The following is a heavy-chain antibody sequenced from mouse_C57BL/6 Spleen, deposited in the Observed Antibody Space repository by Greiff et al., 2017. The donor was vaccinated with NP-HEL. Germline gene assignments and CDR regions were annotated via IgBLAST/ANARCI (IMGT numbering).Heavy chain of an antibody. V-gene: IGHV1-15*01. CDR2: IDPETGGT. Sequence: VQLQQSGAELVRPGASVTLSCKASGYTFTDYEMHWVKQTPVHGLEWIGAIDPETGGTAYNQKFKGKAILTADKSSSTAYMELRSLTSEDSAVYDCTRGLYGSSYGFAYWGQGTLVTVSA. CDR1: GYTFTDYE. J-gene: IGHJ3*01. CDR3: TRGLYGSSYGFAY. D-gene: IGHD1-1*01.